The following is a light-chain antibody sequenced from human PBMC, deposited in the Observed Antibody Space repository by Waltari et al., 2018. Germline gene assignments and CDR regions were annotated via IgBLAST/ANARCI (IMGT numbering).Light chain of an antibody. CDR1: PSVI. Sequence: EIVMTKSPATLSVSPGERATLSCRASPSVIAWYQQKPGQAPRLLIYGSSTRATGIPARFSGSGSGTEFTLTISGLQSDCQQYNDWPRTFGLGTRVEIE. CDR3: QQYNDWPRT. J-gene: IGKJ1*01. CDR2: GSS. V-gene: IGKV3-15*01.